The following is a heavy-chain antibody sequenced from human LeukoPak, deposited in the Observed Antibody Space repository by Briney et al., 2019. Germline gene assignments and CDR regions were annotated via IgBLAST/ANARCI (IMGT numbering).Heavy chain of an antibody. CDR1: GFTFSSYG. CDR3: VRDRGWYHFDL. CDR2: IRYDGSNK. D-gene: IGHD3-10*01. J-gene: IGHJ4*02. V-gene: IGHV3-30*02. Sequence: GGSLRLSCAASGFTFSSYGMHWVRQAPGKGLEWVAFIRYDGSNKYYADSVKCRFTISRDNTKNSLFLQLNSLRAEDTAVYYCVRDRGWYHFDLWGQGTLVTVSS.